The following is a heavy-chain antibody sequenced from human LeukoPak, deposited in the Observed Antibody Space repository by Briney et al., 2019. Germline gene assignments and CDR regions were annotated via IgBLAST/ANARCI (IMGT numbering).Heavy chain of an antibody. D-gene: IGHD3-22*01. CDR3: ARIMYYYDSSGYHGEYYFDY. CDR2: IIPIFGTA. Sequence: SVKVSCKASGGTFSSYAISWVRQAPGQGPEWMGGIIPIFGTANYAQKFQGRVTITADESTSTAYMELSSLRSEDTAAYYCARIMYYYDSSGYHGEYYFDYWGQGTLVTVSS. CDR1: GGTFSSYA. V-gene: IGHV1-69*01. J-gene: IGHJ4*02.